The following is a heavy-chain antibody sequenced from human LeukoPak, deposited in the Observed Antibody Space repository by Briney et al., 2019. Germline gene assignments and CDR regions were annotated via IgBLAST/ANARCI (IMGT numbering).Heavy chain of an antibody. J-gene: IGHJ4*02. CDR1: GLTFSSYA. V-gene: IGHV3-23*01. CDR3: AKPARVGAVDY. Sequence: GGSLRLSCAASGLTFSSYAMSWVRQAPGKGLEWVSAISGSSGNTYYADSVKGRFTISRDNSKNTLYLQMNSLRAEDTAIYYCAKPARVGAVDYWGQGTLVTVSS. CDR2: ISGSSGNT. D-gene: IGHD6-13*01.